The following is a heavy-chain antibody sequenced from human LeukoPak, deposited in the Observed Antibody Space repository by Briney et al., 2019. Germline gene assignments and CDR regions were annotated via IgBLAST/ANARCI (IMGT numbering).Heavy chain of an antibody. CDR3: AREGSSGWYYFDY. CDR1: GYTFTSYY. Sequence: ASVKVSCKASGYTFTSYYMHWVRQAPGQGLEWMGIINPSGGSTSYAQKFQGRVTITRDTSASTAYMELSSLRSEDMAVYYCAREGSSGWYYFDYWGQGTLVTVSS. CDR2: INPSGGST. J-gene: IGHJ4*02. V-gene: IGHV1-46*01. D-gene: IGHD6-19*01.